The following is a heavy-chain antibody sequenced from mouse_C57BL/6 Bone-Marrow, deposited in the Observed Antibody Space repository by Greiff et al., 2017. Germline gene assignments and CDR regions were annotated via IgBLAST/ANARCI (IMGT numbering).Heavy chain of an antibody. CDR1: GFTFSSYA. Sequence: EVQGVESGGGLVKPGGSLKLSCAASGFTFSSYAMSWVRQTPEKRLEWVATISDGGSYTYYPDNVKGRFTISRDNAKNNLYLQMSHLKSEDTAMYYCARDYCGSSYNAMDYWGQGTSVTVSS. J-gene: IGHJ4*01. V-gene: IGHV5-4*01. D-gene: IGHD1-1*01. CDR3: ARDYCGSSYNAMDY. CDR2: ISDGGSYT.